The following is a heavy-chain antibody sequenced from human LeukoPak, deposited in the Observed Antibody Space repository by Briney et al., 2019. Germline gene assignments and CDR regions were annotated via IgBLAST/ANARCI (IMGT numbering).Heavy chain of an antibody. J-gene: IGHJ3*02. CDR2: ISGSGGST. CDR1: GFTFSSYA. V-gene: IGHV3-23*01. CDR3: AKGLNMVRGVWDAFDI. D-gene: IGHD3-10*01. Sequence: GGSLRLSCAASGFTFSSYAMSWVRQAPGKGLEWVSAISGSGGSTYYADSVKGRFTISRDNSKNTLYLQMNSLRAEDTAVYYCAKGLNMVRGVWDAFDIWGQGTMVTVSS.